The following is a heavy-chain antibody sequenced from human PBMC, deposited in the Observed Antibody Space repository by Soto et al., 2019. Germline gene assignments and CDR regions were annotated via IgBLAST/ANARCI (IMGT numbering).Heavy chain of an antibody. CDR2: IRSKAYGGTT. CDR3: TTRLAVAGTWGMDV. D-gene: IGHD6-19*01. CDR1: GFTFGDYA. J-gene: IGHJ6*02. Sequence: PGGSLGLSCPASGFTFGDYAMSWFRQAPGKGLEWVGFIRSKAYGGTTEYAASVKGRFTISRDDSKSIAYLQMNSLKTEDTAVYYCTTRLAVAGTWGMDVWGQGTTVTVSS. V-gene: IGHV3-49*03.